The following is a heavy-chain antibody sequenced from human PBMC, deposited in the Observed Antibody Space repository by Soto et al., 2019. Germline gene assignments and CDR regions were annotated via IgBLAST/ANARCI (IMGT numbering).Heavy chain of an antibody. J-gene: IGHJ1*01. Sequence: EVQLLESGGGLVQPGGSLRLSCAASGLTFSSYGMTWVRQAPGKGLEWVSAISGSGDTYNVDSLKGRFTIYRDNSKSTLLLQMNSLSAEDTAVYYCATYGGDAGGFESFKYWGQGTLVTVSS. CDR3: ATYGGDAGGFESFKY. CDR1: GLTFSSYG. V-gene: IGHV3-23*01. CDR2: ISGSGDT. D-gene: IGHD2-21*02.